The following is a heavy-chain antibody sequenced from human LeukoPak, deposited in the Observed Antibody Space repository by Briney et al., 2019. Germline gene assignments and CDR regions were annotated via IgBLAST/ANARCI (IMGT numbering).Heavy chain of an antibody. CDR2: IIPIFGTA. D-gene: IGHD6-19*01. J-gene: IGHJ5*02. Sequence: ASVKVSCKASGGTFSSYAISWVRQAPGQGLEWMGGIIPIFGTANYAQKFQGRVTITADKSTSTAYMELSSLRSEDTAVYYCAAGYSSGWYRTDWFDPWGQGTLVTVSS. CDR3: AAGYSSGWYRTDWFDP. V-gene: IGHV1-69*06. CDR1: GGTFSSYA.